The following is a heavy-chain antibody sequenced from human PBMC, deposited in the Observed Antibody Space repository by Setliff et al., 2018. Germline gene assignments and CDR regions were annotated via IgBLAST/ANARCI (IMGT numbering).Heavy chain of an antibody. CDR1: GGTFSSYG. D-gene: IGHD1-26*01. J-gene: IGHJ4*02. Sequence: GASVKVSCKASGGTFSSYGISWVRQAPGQGLEWMGGIIPIFGTANYAQKFQGRVTITADESTSTAYMELSSLRSGDTAVYYCARVSRTIVGARGFDYWGQGTQVTVSS. CDR2: IIPIFGTA. CDR3: ARVSRTIVGARGFDY. V-gene: IGHV1-69*13.